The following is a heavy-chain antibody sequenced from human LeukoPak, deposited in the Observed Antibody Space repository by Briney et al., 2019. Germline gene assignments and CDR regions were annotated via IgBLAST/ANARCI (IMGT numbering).Heavy chain of an antibody. CDR1: GDSISTYY. J-gene: IGHJ6*02. Sequence: SETLSLTCTISGDSISTYYWSWIRQHPGKGLEWIGYIYYSGSTYYNPSLKSRVTISVDTSKNQFSLKLSSVTAADTAVYYCARGRRVTRMDVWGQGTTVTVSS. CDR2: IYYSGST. D-gene: IGHD5-18*01. V-gene: IGHV4-59*06. CDR3: ARGRRVTRMDV.